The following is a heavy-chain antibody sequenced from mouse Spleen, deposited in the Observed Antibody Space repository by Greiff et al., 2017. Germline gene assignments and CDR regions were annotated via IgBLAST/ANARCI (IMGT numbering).Heavy chain of an antibody. V-gene: IGHV2-6-1*01. J-gene: IGHJ4*01. Sequence: VQLQESGPGLVAPSQSLSITCTISGFSLTSYGVHWVRQPPGKGLEWLVVIWSDGSTTYNSALKSRLSISKDNSKSQVFLKMNSLQTDDTAMYYCARQGYGSSPYYYAMDYWGQGTSVTVSS. CDR3: ARQGYGSSPYYYAMDY. D-gene: IGHD1-1*01. CDR2: IWSDGST. CDR1: GFSLTSYG.